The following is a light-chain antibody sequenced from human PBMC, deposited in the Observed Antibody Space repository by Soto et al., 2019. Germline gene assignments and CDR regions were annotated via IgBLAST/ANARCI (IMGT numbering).Light chain of an antibody. CDR3: SSYTSSSTPYV. CDR1: SSDVGGNNY. Sequence: QSALTQPASVSGSPGQSITISCIGTSSDVGGNNYVSWYQQHPGKAPKLMIYEVSNRPSGVSNRFSGSKSGNTASLTISGRQAEDEADYYCSSYTSSSTPYVFGTGTKLTVL. V-gene: IGLV2-14*01. J-gene: IGLJ1*01. CDR2: EVS.